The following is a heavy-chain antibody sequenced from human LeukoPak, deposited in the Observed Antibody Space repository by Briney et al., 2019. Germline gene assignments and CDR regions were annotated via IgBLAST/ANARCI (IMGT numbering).Heavy chain of an antibody. J-gene: IGHJ4*02. CDR3: AREIYDILTGYPIYYFDY. CDR1: GYTFTGYY. V-gene: IGHV1-2*02. Sequence: ASVKVSCKASGYTFTGYYMHWVRQAPGQGLEWMGWINPNSGGTNYAQKFQGRVTMTRDTSISTAYMEPSRLRSDDTAVYYCAREIYDILTGYPIYYFDYWGQGTLVTVSS. D-gene: IGHD3-9*01. CDR2: INPNSGGT.